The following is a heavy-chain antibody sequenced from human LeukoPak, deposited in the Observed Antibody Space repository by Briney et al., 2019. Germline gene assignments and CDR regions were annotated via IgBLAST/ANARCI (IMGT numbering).Heavy chain of an antibody. CDR2: IYYSGNT. J-gene: IGHJ4*02. Sequence: SETLSLTCTVSGASISSYYWSWIRQPPGKGLEWIGYIYYSGNTNYNPSLKSRLTMSVDTSRNQFSLKLRSVTAADTAVYYCARFGSDSYGYKYYFDYWGQGARVTVSS. V-gene: IGHV4-59*08. CDR1: GASISSYY. D-gene: IGHD3-16*01. CDR3: ARFGSDSYGYKYYFDY.